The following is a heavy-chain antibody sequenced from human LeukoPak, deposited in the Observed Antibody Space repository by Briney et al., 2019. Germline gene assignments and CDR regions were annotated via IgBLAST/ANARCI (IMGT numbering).Heavy chain of an antibody. D-gene: IGHD2-8*01. CDR2: IKQDGSEK. J-gene: IGHJ6*03. CDR3: AREGCTNGVCYPYYYYYMDV. Sequence: GGSLRLSCAASKFTFSSYWMTWVRHVPGKGLEWVANIKQDGSEKNYVDSVKGRFTISRDNAKNSLHLQMNSLRSEDTAVYYCAREGCTNGVCYPYYYYYMDVWGKGTTVTVSS. CDR1: KFTFSSYW. V-gene: IGHV3-7*03.